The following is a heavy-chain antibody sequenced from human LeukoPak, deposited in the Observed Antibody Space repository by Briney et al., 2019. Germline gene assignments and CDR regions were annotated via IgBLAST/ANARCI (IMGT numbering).Heavy chain of an antibody. CDR3: ARVVASSSGWPYYYYYYYMDV. CDR1: GGTFSSYA. V-gene: IGHV1-69*13. J-gene: IGHJ6*03. Sequence: ASVKVSCKASGGTFSSYAISWVRQAPGQGLEWMGGFIPIFGTANYAQKFQGRVTITADESTSTAYMELSSLRSEDTAVYYCARVVASSSGWPYYYYYYYMDVWGKGTTVTVSS. CDR2: FIPIFGTA. D-gene: IGHD6-19*01.